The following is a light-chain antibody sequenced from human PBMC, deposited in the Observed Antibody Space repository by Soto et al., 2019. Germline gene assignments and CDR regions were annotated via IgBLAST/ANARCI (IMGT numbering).Light chain of an antibody. V-gene: IGKV2-28*01. J-gene: IGKJ1*01. Sequence: EIVMTQSPLSLSVTPGEPASISCRSSQSLLHTSGDNYLDWYLQRPGQSPQLLIYLGSKRASGDSDRFSGSGSGTRFTLRISRVEAEDVGFYYCMLAQQIPRTFGQGTKVDIK. CDR1: QSLLHTSGDNY. CDR2: LGS. CDR3: MLAQQIPRT.